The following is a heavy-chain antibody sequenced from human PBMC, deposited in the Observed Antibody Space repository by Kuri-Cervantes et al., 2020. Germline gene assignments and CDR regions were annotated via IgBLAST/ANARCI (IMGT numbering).Heavy chain of an antibody. CDR1: GYSISSGYY. V-gene: IGHV4-38-2*01. D-gene: IGHD6-19*01. Sequence: ESLKISCAVSGYSISSGYYWGWIRQPPGKGLEWIGEINLSGTTHYNPSLKSRLTISVDTSRRQFSLKLRSLTAADTAVYYCARGRGWGFDPWGQGTLVTVSS. CDR2: INLSGTT. J-gene: IGHJ5*02. CDR3: ARGRGWGFDP.